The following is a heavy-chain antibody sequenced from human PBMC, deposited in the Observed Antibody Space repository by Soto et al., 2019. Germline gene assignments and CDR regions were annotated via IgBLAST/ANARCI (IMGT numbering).Heavy chain of an antibody. D-gene: IGHD6-13*01. V-gene: IGHV3-53*01. J-gene: IGHJ4*02. CDR1: GFTVSSNY. Sequence: GGSLRLSCAASGFTVSSNYMSWVRQAPGKGLEWVSVIYSGGSTYYADSVKGRFTISRDNSKNTLYLQMNSLRAEDTAVYYCARSSNSIAAAGTGFDYWGQGTLVP. CDR2: IYSGGST. CDR3: ARSSNSIAAAGTGFDY.